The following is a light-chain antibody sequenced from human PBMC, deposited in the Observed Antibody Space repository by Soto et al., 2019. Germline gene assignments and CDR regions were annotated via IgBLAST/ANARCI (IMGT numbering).Light chain of an antibody. CDR1: SSNIGAGYN. V-gene: IGLV1-40*01. Sequence: QSVLTQPPSVSVAPGQRVTISCTGSSSNIGAGYNVHWYQQLPGTAPKLLIYVNSNRPSGVPDRFSGSKSGTSASLAITGLQAEDEADYYCQSYDSSLSGVVFGGVTQLTV. CDR2: VNS. J-gene: IGLJ2*01. CDR3: QSYDSSLSGVV.